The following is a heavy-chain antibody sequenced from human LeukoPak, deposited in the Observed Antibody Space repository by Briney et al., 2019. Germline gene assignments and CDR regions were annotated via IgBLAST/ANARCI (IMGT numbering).Heavy chain of an antibody. D-gene: IGHD6-19*01. Sequence: ASVKVSCKASGYTFTDYYIHWVPQAPGQGLEWMGWINPNSGGTNSAQKFQGRVTMTKDTSISTAYMELNRLRSDDTAVYFCARAIAVVDYWGQGTLVTVSS. V-gene: IGHV1-2*02. CDR2: INPNSGGT. CDR3: ARAIAVVDY. CDR1: GYTFTDYY. J-gene: IGHJ4*02.